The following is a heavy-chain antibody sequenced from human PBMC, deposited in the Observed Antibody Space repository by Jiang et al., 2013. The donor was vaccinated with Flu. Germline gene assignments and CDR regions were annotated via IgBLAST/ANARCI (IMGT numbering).Heavy chain of an antibody. Sequence: VQLVESGAEVKKPGESLKISCKGSGYTFTHYWIGWVRQMPGKGLEWVGIMYPEDSDTRYSPSFQGQVTISADNSINTAYLQWGSLKASDTAMYYCTSLISGDGHIFWGQGTLVTVSS. CDR1: GYTFTHYW. D-gene: IGHD7-27*01. V-gene: IGHV5-51*01. CDR3: TSLISGDGHIF. CDR2: MYPEDSDT. J-gene: IGHJ4*02.